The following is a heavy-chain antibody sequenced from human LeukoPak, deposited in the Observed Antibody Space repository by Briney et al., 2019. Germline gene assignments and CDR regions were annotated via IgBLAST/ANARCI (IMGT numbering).Heavy chain of an antibody. D-gene: IGHD3-3*01. CDR3: ASSRAGWLLFEAAFDI. CDR1: GYTFTGYY. Sequence: GASVKVSCKASGYTFTGYYMHWVRQAPGQGLEWMGWINPNSGGTNYAQKFQGRVTMTRDTSISTAYMELSRLRSDDTAVYYCASSRAGWLLFEAAFDIWGQGTMVTVSS. J-gene: IGHJ3*02. CDR2: INPNSGGT. V-gene: IGHV1-2*02.